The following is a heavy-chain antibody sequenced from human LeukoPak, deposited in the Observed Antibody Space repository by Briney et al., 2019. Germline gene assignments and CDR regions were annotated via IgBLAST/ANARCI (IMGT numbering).Heavy chain of an antibody. J-gene: IGHJ4*02. CDR3: AGHHPRNTVDF. D-gene: IGHD2/OR15-2a*01. V-gene: IGHV4-59*08. CDR2: IYYSGTT. CDR1: GGSISSHY. Sequence: KTSETLSLTCTVSGGSISSHYWSWIRQPPGKGLEWIGYIYYSGTTNYNPSLKSRVTISLDTSKNQFSLKLSSVTAADTAVYYCAGHHPRNTVDFWGQGTLVTVSS.